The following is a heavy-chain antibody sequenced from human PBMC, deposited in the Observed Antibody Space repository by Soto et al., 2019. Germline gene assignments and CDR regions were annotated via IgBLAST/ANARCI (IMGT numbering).Heavy chain of an antibody. CDR1: GGSISSSY. Sequence: SETLSLTCTVSGGSISSSYWSWIRQPPGEGLKWIGYVYNSGSTNYNPSLKSRVTISLDTSKNQFSLKLNSVTAADTAMYYCARHGGVVPTAPVDYWGQGILVTVSS. D-gene: IGHD2-2*01. CDR3: ARHGGVVPTAPVDY. J-gene: IGHJ4*02. CDR2: VYNSGST. V-gene: IGHV4-59*08.